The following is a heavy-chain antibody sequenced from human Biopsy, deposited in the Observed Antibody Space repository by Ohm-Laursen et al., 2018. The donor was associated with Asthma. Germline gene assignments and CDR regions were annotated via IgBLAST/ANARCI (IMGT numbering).Heavy chain of an antibody. CDR3: ARDFSRAIMIGGGREHYFDF. CDR2: VGSDESYT. V-gene: IGHV3-33*01. J-gene: IGHJ4*02. Sequence: SLRLSCSASGFTFMTYGMHWVRQVPGKGLEWVATVGSDESYTDHADSVKGRFTISRDNSKNTLHLQMNSLSPEDTAVYYRARDFSRAIMIGGGREHYFDFWGQGTLVTVSS. D-gene: IGHD3-16*01. CDR1: GFTFMTYG.